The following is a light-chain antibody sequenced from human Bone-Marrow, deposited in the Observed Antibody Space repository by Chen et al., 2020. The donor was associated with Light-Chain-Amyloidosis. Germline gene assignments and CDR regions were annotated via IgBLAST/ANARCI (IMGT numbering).Light chain of an antibody. J-gene: IGKJ4*01. Sequence: DIQMTQSPSYLSASLGDRVSISCRASQRISTYLNWYQQKPGKAPNLLIYAAATLQSGVPSRFSVSGSGTDFTLTISSLQPEDFATYYGQQSYTTPPTFGGGTKVEI. V-gene: IGKV1-39*01. CDR2: AAA. CDR1: QRISTY. CDR3: QQSYTTPPT.